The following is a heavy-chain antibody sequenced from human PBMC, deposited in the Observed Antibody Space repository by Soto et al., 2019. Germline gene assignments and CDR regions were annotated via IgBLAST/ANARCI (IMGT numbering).Heavy chain of an antibody. V-gene: IGHV1-8*02. J-gene: IGHJ4*02. CDR1: GYTFTDYD. CDR3: ARNLYGTGSCDH. CDR2: MTPNSGNT. Sequence: QVQLMQSGAEVRKPGASVKVSCKASGYTFTDYDINWVRQATGQGLEWMGWMTPNSGNTGYAQKFQGRVTMTRDTYRSTAYMELSSLTSEDTAVYYCARNLYGTGSCDHWGQGTRVTVSS. D-gene: IGHD3-10*01.